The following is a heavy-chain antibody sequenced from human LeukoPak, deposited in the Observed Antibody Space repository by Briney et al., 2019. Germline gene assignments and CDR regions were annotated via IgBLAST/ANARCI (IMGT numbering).Heavy chain of an antibody. Sequence: GGSLRLSCAASGFTFSSYSMNWVRQAPGKGLEWVSSISSSSYIYYADSVKGRFTISRDNAKNSLYLQMNSLRAEDTAVYYCASVRERYFDWLRNGMDVWGQGTTVTVSS. CDR3: ASVRERYFDWLRNGMDV. CDR1: GFTFSSYS. J-gene: IGHJ6*02. CDR2: ISSSSYI. V-gene: IGHV3-21*01. D-gene: IGHD3-9*01.